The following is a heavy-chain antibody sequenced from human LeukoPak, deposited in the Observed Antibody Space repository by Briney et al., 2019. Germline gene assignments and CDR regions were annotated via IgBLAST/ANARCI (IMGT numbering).Heavy chain of an antibody. Sequence: SETLSLTCTASGGSFSSSSYYWGWIRQPPGKELEWIGSIYSSGSTYYNPSLKSRVAISVDTSKNQFSLKLSSVTAADTAVYYCARLIYGDYFDYWGQGTLVTVSS. V-gene: IGHV4-39*01. CDR3: ARLIYGDYFDY. D-gene: IGHD4-17*01. J-gene: IGHJ4*02. CDR2: IYSSGST. CDR1: GGSFSSSSYY.